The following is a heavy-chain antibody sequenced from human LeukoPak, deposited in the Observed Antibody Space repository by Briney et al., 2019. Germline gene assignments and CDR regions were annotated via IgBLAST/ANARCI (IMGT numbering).Heavy chain of an antibody. Sequence: GESLKISCKGSGYSFTSYWIGWVRQMPGKGLEWMGIIYPGDSDNRYSPSFQGQVTISADKSISTAYLQWSSLKASDTAMYYCARTITIFGIWWFDPWAREPWSPSPQ. V-gene: IGHV5-51*01. CDR1: GYSFTSYW. D-gene: IGHD3-3*01. CDR3: ARTITIFGIWWFDP. J-gene: IGHJ5*02. CDR2: IYPGDSDN.